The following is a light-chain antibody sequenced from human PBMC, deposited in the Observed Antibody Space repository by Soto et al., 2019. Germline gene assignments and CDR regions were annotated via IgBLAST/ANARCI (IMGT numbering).Light chain of an antibody. CDR3: SSYTSSSTRV. CDR1: SSDVGSYNY. J-gene: IGLJ1*01. Sequence: QSALTQPASVSGSPGQSITISCTGTSSDVGSYNYVSWYQQHPGKAPKLMIYDVSYRPSGVSNRFAGSKSGNTASLTISGLQGEDEADYYCSSYTSSSTRVFGTGTKLTVL. CDR2: DVS. V-gene: IGLV2-14*01.